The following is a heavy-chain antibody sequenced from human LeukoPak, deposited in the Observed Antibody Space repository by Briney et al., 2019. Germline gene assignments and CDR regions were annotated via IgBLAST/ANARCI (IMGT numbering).Heavy chain of an antibody. D-gene: IGHD3-22*01. CDR3: ARDLGGYGYYGMDV. J-gene: IGHJ6*02. V-gene: IGHV3-30-3*01. Sequence: GGSLRLSCAASGFTLSGFAMHWVRQAPGKGLEWVAVLLDDGSEKYYADSVKGRFTISRDTSKNMVYLQMNSLRAEETAVYYCARDLGGYGYYGMDVWGQGTTVTVSS. CDR1: GFTLSGFA. CDR2: LLDDGSEK.